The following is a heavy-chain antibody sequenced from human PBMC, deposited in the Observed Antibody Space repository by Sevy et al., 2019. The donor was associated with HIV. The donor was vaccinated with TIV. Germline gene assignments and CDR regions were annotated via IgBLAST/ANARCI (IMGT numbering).Heavy chain of an antibody. V-gene: IGHV3-53*01. J-gene: IGHJ6*02. CDR3: ARDPGITNGMSV. Sequence: GGSLRLSCAASGFLVSDDYMNWVRQAPGKGLEWVSVIYREGTTYYADAVKGRITISREDSKNTLYLQMNSLRAEDTAVYYCARDPGITNGMSVWGQGTTVTVSS. CDR2: IYREGTT. CDR1: GFLVSDDY. D-gene: IGHD1-20*01.